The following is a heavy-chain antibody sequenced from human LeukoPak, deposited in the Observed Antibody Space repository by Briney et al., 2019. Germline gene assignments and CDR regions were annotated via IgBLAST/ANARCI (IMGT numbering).Heavy chain of an antibody. CDR2: IIPIFGTA. Sequence: ASVKVSCKASGGTFSSYAISWVRQAPAQGLEWMGGIIPIFGTANYAQKFQGRVTITADESTSTAYMELSSLRSEDTAVYYCARDIVVVPAALCYGCYYYYYVDVWGKGTTVTVSS. CDR3: ARDIVVVPAALCYGCYYYYYVDV. D-gene: IGHD2-2*01. J-gene: IGHJ6*03. V-gene: IGHV1-69*13. CDR1: GGTFSSYA.